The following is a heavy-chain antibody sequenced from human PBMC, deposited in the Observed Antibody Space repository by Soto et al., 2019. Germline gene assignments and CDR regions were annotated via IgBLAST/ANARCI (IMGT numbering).Heavy chain of an antibody. CDR2: IIPIFGTA. V-gene: IGHV1-69*13. J-gene: IGHJ3*02. CDR3: ARGVVVATAPGAAFDI. D-gene: IGHD2-21*02. CDR1: GGTFSSYA. Sequence: GASVKVSCKASGGTFSSYAISWVRQEPGQGLEWMGGIIPIFGTANYAQKFQGRVTITADESTSTAYMELSSLRSEDTAVYYCARGVVVATAPGAAFDIWGQGTMVTVSS.